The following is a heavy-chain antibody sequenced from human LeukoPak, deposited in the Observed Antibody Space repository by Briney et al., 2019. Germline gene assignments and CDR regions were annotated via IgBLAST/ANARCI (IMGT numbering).Heavy chain of an antibody. J-gene: IGHJ4*02. D-gene: IGHD2-15*01. CDR3: VVGGSPGY. CDR1: GLAFSAYK. V-gene: IGHV3-74*01. CDR2: NSTDGYTT. Sequence: QTGGSLRLSCAASGLAFSAYKMHWVRQAPRKGLVWVSRNSTDGYTTDYADFVQGRFTASRDNTKNTWSLEMNSLRAEDTAVYYCVVGGSPGYWGQGTLVTVSS.